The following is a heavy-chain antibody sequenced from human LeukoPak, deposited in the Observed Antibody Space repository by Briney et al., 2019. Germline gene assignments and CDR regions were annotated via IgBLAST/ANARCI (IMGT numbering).Heavy chain of an antibody. Sequence: GGSLRLSCAASGFTFSSYWMHWVCQAPGKGLVWVSRINSDGSSTSYADSVKGRFTISRDNAKNTLYLQMNSLRAEDTAVYYCARAYGSGSYLEYYFDYWGQGTLVTVSS. D-gene: IGHD3-10*01. J-gene: IGHJ4*02. CDR3: ARAYGSGSYLEYYFDY. CDR2: INSDGSST. CDR1: GFTFSSYW. V-gene: IGHV3-74*01.